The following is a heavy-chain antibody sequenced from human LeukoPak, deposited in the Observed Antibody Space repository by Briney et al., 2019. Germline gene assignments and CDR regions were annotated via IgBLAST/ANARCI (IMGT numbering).Heavy chain of an antibody. CDR1: GFTFSSYG. Sequence: GSLRLSCAASGFTFSSYGMSWVRQAPGKGLEWIGEINHSGSTNYNSSLKSRVTISVDTSKNQFSLKLSSVTAADTAVYYCARHFRSSSWGGGYYYYYMDVWGKGTTVTISS. J-gene: IGHJ6*03. CDR3: ARHFRSSSWGGGYYYYYMDV. CDR2: INHSGST. D-gene: IGHD6-13*01. V-gene: IGHV4-34*01.